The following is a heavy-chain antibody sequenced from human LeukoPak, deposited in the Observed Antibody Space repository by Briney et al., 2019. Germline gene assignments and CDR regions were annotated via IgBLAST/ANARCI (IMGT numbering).Heavy chain of an antibody. D-gene: IGHD2-8*01. CDR2: FYTSGST. J-gene: IGHJ4*02. V-gene: IGHV4-4*07. CDR1: GGSVSSYY. CDR3: AREFQSYCTNGLCHYFDY. Sequence: PSETLSLTCTVSGGSVSSYYWSWIRQPAGEGLEWIGRFYTSGSTNYNPSLKSRVTMSVDTSKNQISLKLSSMTAADTAVYYCAREFQSYCTNGLCHYFDYWGQGTLVTVSS.